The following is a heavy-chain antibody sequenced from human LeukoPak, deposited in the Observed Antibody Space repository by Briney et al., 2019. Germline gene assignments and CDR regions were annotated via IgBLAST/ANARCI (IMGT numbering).Heavy chain of an antibody. J-gene: IGHJ6*03. CDR3: ARRDGSSWDQEHYYMDV. D-gene: IGHD6-13*01. V-gene: IGHV1-8*01. CDR2: MNPNSGNT. CDR1: GYTFTSDD. Sequence: GASVKVSCKXSGYTFTSDDINWVRQATGQGLEWMGWMNPNSGNTGYAQKFQGRVTMTRNTSISTAYMELSSLRSEDTAVYYCARRDGSSWDQEHYYMDVWGKGTTVTVSS.